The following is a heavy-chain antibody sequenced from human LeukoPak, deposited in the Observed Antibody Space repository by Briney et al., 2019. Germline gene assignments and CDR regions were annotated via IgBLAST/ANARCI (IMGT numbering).Heavy chain of an antibody. CDR3: ATGLQSGGYYFDY. CDR1: GYTFTTYW. Sequence: GESLKIPCKGSGYTFTTYWIGWVRQMPGKGLEWMGIIYPGDSDTRYSPSFQGQVTISADKSISTAYLQWSSLKASDTAMYYCATGLQSGGYYFDYWGQGILVTVSS. V-gene: IGHV5-51*01. J-gene: IGHJ4*02. CDR2: IYPGDSDT. D-gene: IGHD3-10*01.